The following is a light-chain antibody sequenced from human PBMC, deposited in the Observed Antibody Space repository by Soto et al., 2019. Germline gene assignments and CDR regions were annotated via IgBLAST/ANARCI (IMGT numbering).Light chain of an antibody. CDR3: CAYAGDESFL. CDR1: RSGL. J-gene: IGLJ1*01. V-gene: IGLV2-23*01. CDR2: ETS. Sequence: LTQPASVSWSPGQSITISFSGSRSGLVSWYRLLPGKAPQLIMYETSRRPSWVSDRFSGSRSGSTASLTISGLKHDDEAGYHCCAYAGDESFLFGTGTKVTVL.